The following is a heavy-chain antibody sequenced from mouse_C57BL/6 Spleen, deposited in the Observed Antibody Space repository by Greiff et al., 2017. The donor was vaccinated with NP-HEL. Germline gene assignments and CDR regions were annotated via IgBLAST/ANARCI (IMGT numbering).Heavy chain of an antibody. V-gene: IGHV1-15*01. Sequence: QVQLKESGAELVRPGASVTLSCKASGYTFTDYEMHWVKQTPVHGLEWIGAIDPDTGGTAYNQKFKGKAILTADKSSSTAYMELRSLTSEDSAVYYCTRKPGYAMDYGGKGTSVTVSS. CDR1: GYTFTDYE. CDR3: TRKPGYAMDY. J-gene: IGHJ4*01. CDR2: IDPDTGGT.